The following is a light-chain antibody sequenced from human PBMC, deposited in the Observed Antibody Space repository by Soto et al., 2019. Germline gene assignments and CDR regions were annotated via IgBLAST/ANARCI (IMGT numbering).Light chain of an antibody. CDR2: DAS. Sequence: DIQMTQSPSSLSSSVGDRVTITCQASQDISKNLNWYQQKPGKAPNLLIYDASNFQIGVPSRFSGSGSGTDFIFTISSLQPEDFGPYYCQQYDTSLPAVTFGGGTKVDIK. V-gene: IGKV1-33*01. J-gene: IGKJ4*01. CDR1: QDISKN. CDR3: QQYDTSLPAVT.